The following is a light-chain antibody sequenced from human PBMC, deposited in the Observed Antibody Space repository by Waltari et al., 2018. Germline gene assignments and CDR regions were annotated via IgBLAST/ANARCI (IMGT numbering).Light chain of an antibody. Sequence: EIVLTQSPGTASLSPGERVTLSCRASQSVGSSSLAWYQQKPGQAPRLVIYRASRRATGIPDRLSGSGSGTDVRLTISRLEPEDFAVYYCQQHGTLPATFGQGTKVEIK. V-gene: IGKV3-20*01. CDR2: RAS. CDR3: QQHGTLPAT. CDR1: QSVGSSS. J-gene: IGKJ1*01.